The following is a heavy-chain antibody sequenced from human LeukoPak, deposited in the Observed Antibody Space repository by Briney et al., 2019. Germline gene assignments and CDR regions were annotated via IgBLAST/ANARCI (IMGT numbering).Heavy chain of an antibody. CDR1: GFTFSSYG. Sequence: GRSLRLSCAASGFTFSSYGMHWVRQAPGKGLEWVAVISYDGSNKYYADSVKGRFTISRDNSKNTLYLQMNSLKAEDTAVYYCAKDRYDYIWGSYPMAPDYWGQGTLVTASS. D-gene: IGHD3-16*02. CDR2: ISYDGSNK. CDR3: AKDRYDYIWGSYPMAPDY. V-gene: IGHV3-30*18. J-gene: IGHJ4*02.